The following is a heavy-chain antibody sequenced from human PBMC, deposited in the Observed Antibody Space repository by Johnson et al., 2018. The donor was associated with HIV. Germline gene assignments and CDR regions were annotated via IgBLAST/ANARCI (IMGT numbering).Heavy chain of an antibody. J-gene: IGHJ3*02. CDR3: ARVLGDYAYHI. CDR1: GFTVSSNY. D-gene: IGHD4-17*01. CDR2: IYSGGST. V-gene: IGHV3-66*01. Sequence: MQLVESGGGLVQPGGSLRLSCAASGFTVSSNYMSWVRQAPGRGLEWVSVIYSGGSTYYADSVKGRFTISRDNSKNTLYLQMNSLRVEDTAVYYCARVLGDYAYHIWGQGTMVTVSS.